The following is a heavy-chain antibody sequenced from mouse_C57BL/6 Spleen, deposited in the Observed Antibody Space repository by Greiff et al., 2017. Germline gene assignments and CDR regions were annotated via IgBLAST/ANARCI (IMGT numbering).Heavy chain of an antibody. V-gene: IGHV1-39*01. D-gene: IGHD1-3*01. CDR2: INPNYGTT. CDR1: GYSFTDYN. Sequence: VHVKQSGPELVKPGASVKISCKASGYSFTDYNMNWVKQSNGKSLEWIGVINPNYGTTSYNQKFKGKATLTVDQSSSTAYMQLNSLTSEDSAVYYGARGKVGSFDDWGQGTTLTVSS. J-gene: IGHJ2*01. CDR3: ARGKVGSFDD.